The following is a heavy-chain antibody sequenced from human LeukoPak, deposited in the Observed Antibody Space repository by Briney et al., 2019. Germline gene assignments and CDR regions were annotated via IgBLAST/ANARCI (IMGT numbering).Heavy chain of an antibody. J-gene: IGHJ4*02. CDR2: IYYSGST. D-gene: IGHD6-19*01. CDR1: GGSISSYY. CDR3: ARLSSSGWYYFDY. V-gene: IGHV4-59*08. Sequence: SETLSLTCTVSGGSISSYYWSWVRQPPGKGLEWIGYIYYSGSTNYNPSLKSRVTISVDTSKNQFSLKLSSVTAADTAVYYCARLSSSGWYYFDYWGQGTLVTVSS.